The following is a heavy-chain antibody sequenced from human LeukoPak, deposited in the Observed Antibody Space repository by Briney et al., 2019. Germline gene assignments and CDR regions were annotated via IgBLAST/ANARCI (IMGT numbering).Heavy chain of an antibody. D-gene: IGHD2-2*02. Sequence: SETLSLTCTVSGGSISSSSYYWGWIRQPPGKGLEWIGSIYYSGSTYYNPSLKSRVTISVDTSKNQFSLKLSSVTAADTAVYYCARQKLGYCSSTSCYIGDAFDIWGQGTMDTVSS. CDR3: ARQKLGYCSSTSCYIGDAFDI. J-gene: IGHJ3*02. CDR2: IYYSGST. CDR1: GGSISSSSYY. V-gene: IGHV4-39*01.